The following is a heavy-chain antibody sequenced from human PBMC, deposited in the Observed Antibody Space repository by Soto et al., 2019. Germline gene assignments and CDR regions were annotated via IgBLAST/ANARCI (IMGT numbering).Heavy chain of an antibody. D-gene: IGHD6-13*01. CDR2: IIPIFGTA. CDR3: ARGPIFSSSWYYFDY. Sequence: SVKVSCKASGGTFSSYAISWVRQAPGQGLEWMGGIIPIFGTANYAQKFQGRVTITADESTSTAYMELSSLRPEDTAVYYCARGPIFSSSWYYFDYWGQGTLVTVSS. CDR1: GGTFSSYA. V-gene: IGHV1-69*13. J-gene: IGHJ4*02.